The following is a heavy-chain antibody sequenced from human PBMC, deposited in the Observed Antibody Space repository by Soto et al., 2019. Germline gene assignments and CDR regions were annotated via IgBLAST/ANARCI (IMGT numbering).Heavy chain of an antibody. CDR1: GFTFSSYG. CDR2: IWYDGSNK. J-gene: IGHJ3*02. Sequence: PGGSLRLSCAASGFTFSSYGMHWVRQAPGKGLEWVAVIWYDGSNKYYADSVKGRFTISRDNSKNTLYLQMNSLRAEDTAVYYCARDKLLVSSSWYSDAFAICGQGTMVTVS. CDR3: ARDKLLVSSSWYSDAFAI. V-gene: IGHV3-33*01. D-gene: IGHD6-13*01.